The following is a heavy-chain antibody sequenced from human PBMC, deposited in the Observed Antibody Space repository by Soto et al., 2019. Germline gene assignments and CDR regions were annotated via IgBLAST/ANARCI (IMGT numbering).Heavy chain of an antibody. D-gene: IGHD4-17*01. V-gene: IGHV3-23*01. CDR3: AKDTRYGDYVSWFDS. CDR1: GFTFGSYA. Sequence: EVHLLESGGGLVQPGGSLRLSCTAAGFTFGSYAMTWVRQAPGRGLEGVSGITARGGRTYYADSVKGRFTISRDNAKSTLNLQMNSLRAEDTALYYCAKDTRYGDYVSWFDSWGQGTMVTVSS. CDR2: ITARGGRT. J-gene: IGHJ5*01.